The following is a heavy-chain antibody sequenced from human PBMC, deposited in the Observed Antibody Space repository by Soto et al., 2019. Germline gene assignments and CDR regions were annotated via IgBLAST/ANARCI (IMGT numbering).Heavy chain of an antibody. CDR3: ARDDILTGYYSLLPDY. V-gene: IGHV3-21*01. Sequence: GGSLRLSCAASGFTFSSYSMNWVRQAPGKGLEWVSSISSSSSYIYYADSVKGRFTISRDNAKNSLYLQMNSLRAEDTAVYYCARDDILTGYYSLLPDYWGQGTLVTVSS. J-gene: IGHJ4*02. CDR2: ISSSSSYI. CDR1: GFTFSSYS. D-gene: IGHD3-9*01.